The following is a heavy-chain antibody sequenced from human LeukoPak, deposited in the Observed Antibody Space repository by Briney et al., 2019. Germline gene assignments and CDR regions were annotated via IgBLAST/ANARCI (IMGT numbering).Heavy chain of an antibody. J-gene: IGHJ5*02. V-gene: IGHV3-23*01. D-gene: IGHD3-22*01. CDR1: GFTFSSYA. CDR2: ITNSGGGT. Sequence: GGSLRLSCAASGFTFSSYAMSWVRQAPGKGLEWVSAITNSGGGTYYADSVKGRFTISRDNSKNTLYLQMNSLRAEDTAVYYCARARYYDSSGYPDPWFDPWGQGTLVTVSS. CDR3: ARARYYDSSGYPDPWFDP.